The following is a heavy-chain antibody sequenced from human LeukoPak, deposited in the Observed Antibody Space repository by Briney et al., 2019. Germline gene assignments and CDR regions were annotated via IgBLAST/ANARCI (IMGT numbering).Heavy chain of an antibody. J-gene: IGHJ4*02. CDR3: ASPAVWGELSLRY. D-gene: IGHD3-16*02. Sequence: PGGSLRLSCAASGFTFSDYYMSWIRQAPGKGLEWVSYISSSSYTNYADSVKGRFTISRDNAKNTVYLQMNSLRAEDTAVYYCASPAVWGELSLRYWGQGTLVTVSS. V-gene: IGHV3-11*03. CDR1: GFTFSDYY. CDR2: ISSSSYT.